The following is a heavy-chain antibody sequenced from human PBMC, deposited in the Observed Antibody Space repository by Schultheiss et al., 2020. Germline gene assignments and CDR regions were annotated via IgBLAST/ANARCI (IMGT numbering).Heavy chain of an antibody. J-gene: IGHJ4*02. CDR2: INSDGSST. D-gene: IGHD3-3*01. CDR3: AKLGAFWSGYNPWLDY. Sequence: GGSLRLSCTAYGFTFGDYAISWVRQAPGKGLVWVSRINSDGSSTSYADSVKGRFTISRDNAKNTLYLQMNSLRAEDTAVYYCAKLGAFWSGYNPWLDYWGQGTLVTVSS. CDR1: GFTFGDYA. V-gene: IGHV3-74*01.